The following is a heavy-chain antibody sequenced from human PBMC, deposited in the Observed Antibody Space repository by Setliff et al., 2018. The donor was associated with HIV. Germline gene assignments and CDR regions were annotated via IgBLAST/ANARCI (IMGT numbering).Heavy chain of an antibody. D-gene: IGHD2-21*02. CDR2: IKNKAAGETT. Sequence: PGESLRLSCAASGFSLNIAWMNWVRQAPGKGLEWIGRIKNKAAGETTEYAAPVKDRFIISRDDSKNMLYLQMNSLKTEDTALYYCATDNCGGDCYLNYWGLGTLVTVSS. CDR1: GFSLNIAW. CDR3: ATDNCGGDCYLNY. V-gene: IGHV3-15*07. J-gene: IGHJ4*02.